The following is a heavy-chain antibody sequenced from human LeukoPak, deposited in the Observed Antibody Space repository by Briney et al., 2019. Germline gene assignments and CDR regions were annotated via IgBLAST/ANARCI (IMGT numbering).Heavy chain of an antibody. CDR1: GGSFSSYA. J-gene: IGHJ4*02. CDR2: IIPIFGTT. Sequence: GASVKVSCKAFGGSFSSYAISWVRQAPGQGLEWMGGIIPIFGTTNYAQKFQGRVTITTDESTSTAYMELSSLRSEDTAVYYCARESAAAGTFVYWGQGTLVTVSS. V-gene: IGHV1-69*05. D-gene: IGHD6-13*01. CDR3: ARESAAAGTFVY.